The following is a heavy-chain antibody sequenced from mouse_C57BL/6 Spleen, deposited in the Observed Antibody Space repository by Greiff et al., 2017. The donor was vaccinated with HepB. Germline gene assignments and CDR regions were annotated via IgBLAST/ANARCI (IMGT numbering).Heavy chain of an antibody. CDR1: GYTFTSYG. CDR3: ARRPLTITTVVPHYFDY. V-gene: IGHV1-81*01. Sequence: VQLQQSGAELARPGASVKLSCKASGYTFTSYGISWVKQRTGQGLEWIGEIYPRSGNTYYNEKFKGKATLTADKSSSTAYMELRSLTSEDSAVYFCARRPLTITTVVPHYFDYWGQGTTLTVSS. CDR2: IYPRSGNT. D-gene: IGHD1-1*01. J-gene: IGHJ2*01.